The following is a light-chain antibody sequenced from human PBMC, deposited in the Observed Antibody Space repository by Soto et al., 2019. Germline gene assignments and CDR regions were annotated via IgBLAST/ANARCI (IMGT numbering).Light chain of an antibody. Sequence: DIQLTQSPSSLSASVGDRVTITCRASESVTIWLAWYQQKPGKAPRLLIYDASTLEDGVPSRFSASGSGTEFTLTISSLQPDDFATYYCEQYDSRSPWTFGQGTKIEIK. CDR2: DAS. CDR3: EQYDSRSPWT. V-gene: IGKV1-5*01. CDR1: ESVTIW. J-gene: IGKJ1*01.